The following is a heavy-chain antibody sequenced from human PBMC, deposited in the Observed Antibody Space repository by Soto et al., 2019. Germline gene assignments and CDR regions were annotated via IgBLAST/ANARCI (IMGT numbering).Heavy chain of an antibody. CDR2: ISGSGGST. CDR1: GFTFSSYA. V-gene: IGHV3-23*01. CDR3: AKDHFMIVGYYGMDV. J-gene: IGHJ6*02. Sequence: GGSLRLSCAASGFTFSSYAMSWVRQAPGKGLEWVSAISGSGGSTYYADSVKGRFTISRDNSKNTLYLQMNSLRAEDTAVYYCAKDHFMIVGYYGMDVWGQGTTVTVSS. D-gene: IGHD3-22*01.